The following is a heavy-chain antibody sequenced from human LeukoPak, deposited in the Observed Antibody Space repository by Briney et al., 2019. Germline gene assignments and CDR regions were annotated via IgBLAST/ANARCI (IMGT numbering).Heavy chain of an antibody. CDR2: ISGSGGST. CDR3: AKEGYCSSTSCLPFDY. D-gene: IGHD2-2*01. Sequence: AGGSLRLSCAASGFIFSTYAMSWVRQAPGKGLEWVSAISGSGGSTYYADSVKGRFTISRDNSKNTLYLQMNSLRAEDTAVYYCAKEGYCSSTSCLPFDYWGQGTLVTVSS. CDR1: GFIFSTYA. J-gene: IGHJ4*02. V-gene: IGHV3-23*01.